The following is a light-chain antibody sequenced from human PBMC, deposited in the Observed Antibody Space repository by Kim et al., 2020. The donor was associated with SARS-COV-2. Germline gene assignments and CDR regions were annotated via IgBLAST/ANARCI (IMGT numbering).Light chain of an antibody. V-gene: IGKV3D-7*01. CDR2: GAS. CDR1: QSVSSSY. CDR3: QQDYNLPPLT. J-gene: IGKJ4*01. Sequence: PGERDTLSSRASQSVSSSYLSWYQQKPVHAPRLLIYGASPRATGIPARFSGSGSGTDFTLTISSLQPEDFAVYYCQQDYNLPPLTFGGGTKVDIK.